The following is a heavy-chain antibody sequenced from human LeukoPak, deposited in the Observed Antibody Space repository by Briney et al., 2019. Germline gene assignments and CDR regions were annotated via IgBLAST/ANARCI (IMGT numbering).Heavy chain of an antibody. V-gene: IGHV4-39*01. J-gene: IGHJ6*03. D-gene: IGHD3-10*01. CDR3: ARQISDYHYYYMDV. Sequence: SETLSLTCTVSGGSISSSNYYWGWIRQPPGKGLEWIGTIYHSGTTYYNPSLESRVTISEDTSKNQFSLTLRSVTAADTAVYYCARQISDYHYYYMDVWGKGTTVTVSS. CDR1: GGSISSSNYY. CDR2: IYHSGTT.